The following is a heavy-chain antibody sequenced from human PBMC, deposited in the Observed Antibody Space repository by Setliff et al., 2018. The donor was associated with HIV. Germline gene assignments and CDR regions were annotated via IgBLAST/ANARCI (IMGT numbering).Heavy chain of an antibody. J-gene: IGHJ4*02. CDR2: IIHIARAP. Sequence: ASVKVSCKASGGIFNTYGMNWVRQAPGQGLEWMGGIIHIARAPNYAQKFQDRVTITADESTTTVYMEVRSLKSEDTALDYCARGPLYGYDRSYFDDWGQGTLVTVSS. CDR3: ARGPLYGYDRSYFDD. D-gene: IGHD5-12*01. CDR1: GGIFNTYG. V-gene: IGHV1-69*13.